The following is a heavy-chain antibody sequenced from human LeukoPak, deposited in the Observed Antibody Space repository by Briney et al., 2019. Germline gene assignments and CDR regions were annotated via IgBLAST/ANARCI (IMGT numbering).Heavy chain of an antibody. V-gene: IGHV4-59*01. CDR1: GGSISTYF. D-gene: IGHD4-23*01. Sequence: SETLSLTGTVSGGSISTYFWSWIRQPPGKGLECIGYIYYSGSTNYNPSLKSRVTISLDTSKNQFSLKLSSVTAADTAMYYCARVSRGNSVGGDYWGQGTLVTVSS. CDR3: ARVSRGNSVGGDY. CDR2: IYYSGST. J-gene: IGHJ4*02.